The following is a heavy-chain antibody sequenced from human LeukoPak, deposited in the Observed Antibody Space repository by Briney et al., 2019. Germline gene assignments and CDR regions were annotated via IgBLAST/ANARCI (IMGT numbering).Heavy chain of an antibody. CDR3: ARGGDIVVVPAAMGWSGYYFDY. V-gene: IGHV3-74*01. CDR2: INSDGSST. CDR1: GFTFSSYW. J-gene: IGHJ4*02. Sequence: GGSLRLSCAASGFTFSSYWMHWVRQAPGKGLVWVSRINSDGSSTSYADSVKGRFTISRDNAKNTLYLQMNSLRAEDTAVYYWARGGDIVVVPAAMGWSGYYFDYWGQGTLVTVSS. D-gene: IGHD2-2*01.